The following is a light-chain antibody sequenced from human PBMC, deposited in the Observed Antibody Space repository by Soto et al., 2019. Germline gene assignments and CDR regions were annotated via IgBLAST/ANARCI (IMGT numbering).Light chain of an antibody. CDR3: QQSNNWPKT. V-gene: IGKV3-15*01. Sequence: EIVMTQSPDTLSVSPGETATLSCRASQSVGSNLAWYQQKPGQAPRLLISDASTRAAGLPARSSGSGSGTEFTLTISSLQSEDFAVYYCQQSNNWPKTFGQGTKV. CDR2: DAS. CDR1: QSVGSN. J-gene: IGKJ1*01.